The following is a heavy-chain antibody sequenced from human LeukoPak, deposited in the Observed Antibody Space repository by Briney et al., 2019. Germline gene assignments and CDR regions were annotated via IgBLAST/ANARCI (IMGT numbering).Heavy chain of an antibody. CDR1: GAPISSYY. J-gene: IGHJ3*02. Sequence: SETLSLTCTASGAPISSYYGTGIRQPPGKGLGWIGYIYYSGSTNYNPSLKSRVTISVDTSKNQFSLKLSSVTAADTAVYYCARGVTGTIIGAFDIWGQGTMVTVSS. CDR3: ARGVTGTIIGAFDI. CDR2: IYYSGST. D-gene: IGHD1-20*01. V-gene: IGHV4-59*13.